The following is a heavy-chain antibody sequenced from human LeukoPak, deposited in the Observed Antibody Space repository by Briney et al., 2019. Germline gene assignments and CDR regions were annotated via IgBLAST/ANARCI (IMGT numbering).Heavy chain of an antibody. V-gene: IGHV1-46*01. CDR1: GYTFTSYY. CDR3: ASFDPTLTYGDYADEYFQH. Sequence: ASVKVSRKASGYTFTSYYMHWVRQAPGQGLEWMGIINPSGGSTSYAQKFQGRVTMTRDMSTSTVYMELSSLRSEDTAVYYCASFDPTLTYGDYADEYFQHWGQGTLVTVSS. J-gene: IGHJ1*01. D-gene: IGHD4-17*01. CDR2: INPSGGST.